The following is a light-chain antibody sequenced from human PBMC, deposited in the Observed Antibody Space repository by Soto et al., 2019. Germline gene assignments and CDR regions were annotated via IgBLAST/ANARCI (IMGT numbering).Light chain of an antibody. V-gene: IGLV2-14*01. CDR2: EVS. CDR1: SSDVGGYNY. Sequence: QSALTQPASVSGSPGQSITISCTGTSSDVGGYNYVSWYQQHPGKAPKLMIYEVSNRPSGVSNRFSDSKSGSTASLTISGLQAEDEADYCCSSYTSSSTRVFGGGTKLTVL. CDR3: SSYTSSSTRV. J-gene: IGLJ3*02.